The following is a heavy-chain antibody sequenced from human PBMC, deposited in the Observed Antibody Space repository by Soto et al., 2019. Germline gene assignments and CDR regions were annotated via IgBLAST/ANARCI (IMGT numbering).Heavy chain of an antibody. V-gene: IGHV1-69*13. J-gene: IGHJ6*02. CDR3: VLRYFYSDYYYYGMDV. CDR2: IIPIFGTA. CDR1: GGTFSSYA. Sequence: SSVKVSCKASGGTFSSYAISWVRQAPGQGLEWMGGIIPIFGTANYAQKFQGRVTITAEESTSTASMELSSLRSEDTAVYYCVLRYFYSDYYYYGMDVWGQGNTVTV. D-gene: IGHD3-9*01.